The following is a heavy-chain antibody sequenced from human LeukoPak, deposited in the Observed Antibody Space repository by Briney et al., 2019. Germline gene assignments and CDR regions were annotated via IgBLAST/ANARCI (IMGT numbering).Heavy chain of an antibody. V-gene: IGHV3-66*01. CDR3: ARERDTAMVICD. D-gene: IGHD5-18*01. Sequence: GGSLRLSCAASGSTVSSNCMSWVRQAPGKGLEWVSVIYSGGSTYYADSVKGRFTISRDNSKNTLSLQMNSLRAEDTAVYYCARERDTAMVICDWGQGTLVTVSS. CDR2: IYSGGST. J-gene: IGHJ4*02. CDR1: GSTVSSNC.